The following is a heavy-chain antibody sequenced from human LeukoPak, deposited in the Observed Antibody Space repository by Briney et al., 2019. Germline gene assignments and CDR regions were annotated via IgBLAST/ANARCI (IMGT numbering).Heavy chain of an antibody. J-gene: IGHJ4*02. V-gene: IGHV4-59*12. CDR2: ISYSGST. CDR3: ARGGSRSYTSSTLDY. Sequence: SETLSLTCSVSGGSITVYYWNWLRQSPGKGLEWIGSISYSGSTNYNPSLKSRVTISIDTSKNRFSLKVSSVIAAETAMYYCARGGSRSYTSSTLDYWGQGTLVTVSS. D-gene: IGHD6-6*01. CDR1: GGSITVYY.